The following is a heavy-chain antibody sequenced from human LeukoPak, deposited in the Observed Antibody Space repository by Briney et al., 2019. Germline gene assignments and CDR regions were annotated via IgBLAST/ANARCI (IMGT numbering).Heavy chain of an antibody. CDR1: GFTFDDYG. V-gene: IGHV3-23*01. CDR2: ISGSGGST. CDR3: AKKTHNLGGGMDV. J-gene: IGHJ6*02. Sequence: VHLGGPLRLSCAASGFTFDDYGMTWVRQAPGKGLEWVSVISGSGGSTYYADSVKGRFTISRDNSKNTLHLQMNSLRAEDTAVYYCAKKTHNLGGGMDVWGQGTTVTVSS. D-gene: IGHD3-16*01.